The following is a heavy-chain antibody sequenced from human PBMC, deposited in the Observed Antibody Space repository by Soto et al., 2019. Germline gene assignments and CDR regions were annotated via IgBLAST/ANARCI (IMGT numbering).Heavy chain of an antibody. CDR2: IYYSGST. Sequence: SETLSLTCTVSGVFISSYYWSWILQPPGEGLEWIGYIYYSGSTNYNPSLKSRVTISVDTSKNQFSLKLSSVTAADTAVYYCARDHPLRGSGPFDYWGQGTLVTVSS. CDR1: GVFISSYY. J-gene: IGHJ4*02. V-gene: IGHV4-59*01. CDR3: ARDHPLRGSGPFDY. D-gene: IGHD3-10*01.